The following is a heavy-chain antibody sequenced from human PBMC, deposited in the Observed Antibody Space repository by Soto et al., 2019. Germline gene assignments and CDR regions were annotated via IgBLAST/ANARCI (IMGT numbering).Heavy chain of an antibody. CDR3: ARGRMVRGVINWFDP. V-gene: IGHV1-8*01. CDR2: MNPNSGNT. Sequence: ASVKVSCKASGYTFTSYDINCVRQATGQGLEWMGWMNPNSGNTGYAQKFQGRVTMTRNTSISTAYMELSSLRSEDTAVYYCARGRMVRGVINWFDPWGQGTLVTVSS. CDR1: GYTFTSYD. J-gene: IGHJ5*02. D-gene: IGHD3-10*01.